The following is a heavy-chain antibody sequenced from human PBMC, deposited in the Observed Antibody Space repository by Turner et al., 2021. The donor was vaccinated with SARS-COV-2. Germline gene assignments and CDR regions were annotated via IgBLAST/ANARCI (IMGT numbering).Heavy chain of an antibody. J-gene: IGHJ2*01. CDR2: NNHGRST. CDR3: ARGGGSLWYFDL. Sequence: QVHLHQWRAGLLKPSEPLSLTCAVYGRSFSGYYWSWIRQPAGKGLEWIGVNNHGRSTNYNPSLMSPITTSADTSKNQFSLKLSSVNAADTAVYYCARGGGSLWYFDLWGRGTLVTVSS. V-gene: IGHV4-34*01. D-gene: IGHD1-26*01. CDR1: GRSFSGYY.